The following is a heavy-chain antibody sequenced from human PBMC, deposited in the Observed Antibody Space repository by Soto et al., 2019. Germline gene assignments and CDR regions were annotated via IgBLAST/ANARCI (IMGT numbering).Heavy chain of an antibody. CDR1: GGTFSSYA. D-gene: IGHD3-16*01. CDR2: IIPNFGTA. J-gene: IGHJ5*02. Sequence: QVQLVQSGAEVKKPGSSVKVSCKASGGTFSSYAISWVRQAPGQGIEWMGGIIPNFGTANYAQKFQGRVTITEDEPTRTAYMERGSLRSEDTAVYYCAPEGGPHGWFDPWGQGTLVTVSS. V-gene: IGHV1-69*12. CDR3: APEGGPHGWFDP.